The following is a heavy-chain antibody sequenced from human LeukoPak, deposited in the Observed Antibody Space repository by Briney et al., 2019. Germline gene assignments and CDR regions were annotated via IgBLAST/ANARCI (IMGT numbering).Heavy chain of an antibody. CDR1: GFTFSSYG. Sequence: PGGSLRLSCAASGFTFSSYGMHWVRQAPGKGLKWVAVIWYDGSNKYYADSVKGRFTISRDNSKNTLYLQMNSLRAEDTAVYYCARGARPDYFDYWGQGTLVTVSS. CDR3: ARGARPDYFDY. CDR2: IWYDGSNK. J-gene: IGHJ4*02. D-gene: IGHD6-6*01. V-gene: IGHV3-33*01.